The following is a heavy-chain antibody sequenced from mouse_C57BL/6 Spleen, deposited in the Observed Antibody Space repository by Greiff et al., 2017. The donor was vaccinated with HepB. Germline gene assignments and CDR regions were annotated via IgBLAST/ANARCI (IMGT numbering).Heavy chain of an antibody. CDR1: GFNIKDYY. V-gene: IGHV14-2*01. CDR3: AIVKGVYSSYYFDD. Sequence: LVESGAELVKPGASVKLSCTASGFNIKDYYMHWVKQRTEQGLEWIGRIDPEDGETKYAPKFQGKATITADTSSNTACLQLSSLTSEDTAVYYGAIVKGVYSSYYFDDWGQGTTLTVSS. J-gene: IGHJ2*01. CDR2: IDPEDGET. D-gene: IGHD2-12*01.